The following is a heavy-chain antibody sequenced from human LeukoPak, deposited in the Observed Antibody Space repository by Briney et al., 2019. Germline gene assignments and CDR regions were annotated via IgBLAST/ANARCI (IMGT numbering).Heavy chain of an antibody. Sequence: TSETLSLTCTVSGGSMSGYFWSWIRQPPGKGLEWIGYIYYSGSTNYNPSLKSRVTISVDTSKNQFSLKLSSVTAADTAVYYCARGRGIVVVPAASTRPFDYWGQGTLVTVSS. V-gene: IGHV4-59*01. CDR1: GGSMSGYF. D-gene: IGHD2-2*01. CDR3: ARGRGIVVVPAASTRPFDY. CDR2: IYYSGST. J-gene: IGHJ4*02.